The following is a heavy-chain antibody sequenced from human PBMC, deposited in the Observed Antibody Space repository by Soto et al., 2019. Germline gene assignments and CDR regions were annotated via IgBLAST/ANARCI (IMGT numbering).Heavy chain of an antibody. V-gene: IGHV3-74*01. D-gene: IGHD3-10*01. CDR3: ARGWFGPDV. CDR1: GFTLSGRS. Sequence: EVQLVESGGGLVQPGGSLRLSCAASGFTLSGRSMHWVRQAPGKGLVWVSGIDNAGTDSTYADVVKGRFTSSRDNAKNMLYLQMNSLRVEDTAVYYCARGWFGPDVWGKGTTVTVSS. CDR2: IDNAGTDS. J-gene: IGHJ6*04.